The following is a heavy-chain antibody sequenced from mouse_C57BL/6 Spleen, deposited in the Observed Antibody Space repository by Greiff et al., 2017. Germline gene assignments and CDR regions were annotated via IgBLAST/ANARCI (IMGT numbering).Heavy chain of an antibody. J-gene: IGHJ1*03. Sequence: QVQLQQPGTELVKPGASVKLSCKASGYTFTSYWMHWVKQRPGQGLEWIGNINPSNGGTNYNEKFKSKATLTVDKSSSTAYMQLSSLTSEDSAVYLCARERGNYGWYFDVWGTGTTVTVSS. V-gene: IGHV1-53*01. CDR3: ARERGNYGWYFDV. D-gene: IGHD2-1*01. CDR1: GYTFTSYW. CDR2: INPSNGGT.